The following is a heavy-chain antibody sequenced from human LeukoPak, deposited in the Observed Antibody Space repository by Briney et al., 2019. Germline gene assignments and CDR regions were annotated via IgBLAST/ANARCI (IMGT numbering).Heavy chain of an antibody. Sequence: PSETLSLTCTVSGGSISSYYWSWIRQPAGKGLEWIGRIYTSGSTNYNPSLKSRVTMSVDTSKNQFSLKLSSVTAADTAVYYCARDRYYYGSGSNINWFDPWGQGTLVTVSS. CDR1: GGSISSYY. CDR2: IYTSGST. D-gene: IGHD3-10*01. J-gene: IGHJ5*02. V-gene: IGHV4-4*07. CDR3: ARDRYYYGSGSNINWFDP.